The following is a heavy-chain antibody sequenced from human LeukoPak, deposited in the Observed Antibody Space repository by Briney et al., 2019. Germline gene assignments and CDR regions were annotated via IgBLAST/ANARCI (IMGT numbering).Heavy chain of an antibody. V-gene: IGHV4-34*01. CDR1: GGSFSGYY. J-gene: IGHJ2*01. Sequence: PSETLSLTCAVYGGSFSGYYWSWIRQPPGKGLEWIGEINHSRSTNYNPSLKSRVTISVDTSKTQSSMKLSSVNAADTAVYYCASGYCRGGSCYFFWYFDLWGRGTLVTVSS. CDR2: INHSRST. D-gene: IGHD2-15*01. CDR3: ASGYCRGGSCYFFWYFDL.